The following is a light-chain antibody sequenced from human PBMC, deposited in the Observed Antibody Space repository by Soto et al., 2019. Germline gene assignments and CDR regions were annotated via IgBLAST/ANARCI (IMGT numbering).Light chain of an antibody. CDR3: QHYNSYSEA. V-gene: IGKV1-5*01. CDR1: QSISSW. J-gene: IGKJ1*01. CDR2: DAS. Sequence: IHMPPSQYPPSVGLGVIVPLTCRASQSISSWLAWYQQKPGKAPKLLIYDASSLESGVPSRFSGSGSGTEFTLTISSLQPDDFATYYCQHYNSYSEAFGQGTKVDIK.